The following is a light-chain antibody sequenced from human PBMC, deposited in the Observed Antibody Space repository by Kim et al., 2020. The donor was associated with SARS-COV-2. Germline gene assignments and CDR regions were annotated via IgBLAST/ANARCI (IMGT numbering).Light chain of an antibody. J-gene: IGLJ2*01. Sequence: APGKTARSTCGGNNIGSKSVLWYQQKPGQAPVLVIYYDSDRPSGIPERFSGSNSGNTATLTISRVEAGDEADYYCQVWDSSSDLPVFGGGTQLTVL. V-gene: IGLV3-21*04. CDR1: NIGSKS. CDR3: QVWDSSSDLPV. CDR2: YDS.